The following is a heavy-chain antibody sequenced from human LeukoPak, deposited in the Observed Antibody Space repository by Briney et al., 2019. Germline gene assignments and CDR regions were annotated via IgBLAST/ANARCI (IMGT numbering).Heavy chain of an antibody. CDR1: GGSISSGSYY. D-gene: IGHD3-10*01. CDR2: IYTSGST. CDR3: ARSGVCGSGSYCDY. V-gene: IGHV4-61*02. Sequence: SETLSLTCTVSGGSISSGSYYWSWIRQPAGKGLEWIGRIYTSGSTNYNPSLKSRVTISVDTSKNQFSLRLSSVTAADTAVYYCARSGVCGSGSYCDYWGQGTLVTVSS. J-gene: IGHJ4*02.